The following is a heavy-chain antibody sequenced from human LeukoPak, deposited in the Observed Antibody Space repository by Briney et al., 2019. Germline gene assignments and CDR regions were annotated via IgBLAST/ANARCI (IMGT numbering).Heavy chain of an antibody. D-gene: IGHD3-22*01. CDR3: ARVMYYYDSSGYYHYWYFDL. CDR2: TNSDGSST. CDR1: GFTFSDYR. Sequence: GGSLRLSCEASGFTFSDYRMHWVRQAPGKGLVWVSHTNSDGSSTSYADSVKGRFTISRDNAKNALYLQMNSLRAEDTAVYYCARVMYYYDSSGYYHYWYFDLWGRGTLVTVSS. V-gene: IGHV3-74*01. J-gene: IGHJ2*01.